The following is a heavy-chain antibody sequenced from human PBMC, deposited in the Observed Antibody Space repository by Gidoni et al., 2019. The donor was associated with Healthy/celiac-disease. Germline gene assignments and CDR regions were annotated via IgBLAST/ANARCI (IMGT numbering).Heavy chain of an antibody. V-gene: IGHV4-59*08. CDR1: GGSISSYY. CDR3: ARFLAYVDPFGAFDI. D-gene: IGHD3-3*01. Sequence: QVQLQESGPGLVKPSETLSLTCTVSGGSISSYYWSWIRQPPGKGLEWIGYIYYSGSTNYNPSLKSRVTISVDTSKNQFSLKLSSVTAADTAVYYCARFLAYVDPFGAFDIWGQGTMVTVSS. J-gene: IGHJ3*02. CDR2: IYYSGST.